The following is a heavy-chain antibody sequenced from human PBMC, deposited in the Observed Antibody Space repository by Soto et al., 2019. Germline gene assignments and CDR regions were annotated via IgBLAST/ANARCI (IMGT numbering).Heavy chain of an antibody. CDR2: IHPGGDT. Sequence: PGGSLRLSCAASGFTVSSNYMSWVRQAPRKGLEWVSSIHPGGDTFYADSVKGRFSFSRDNSKNTVYLQMNSLRVEDTAVYYCARGTDDAKIRSDPWGQGTLVTVSS. V-gene: IGHV3-53*01. J-gene: IGHJ5*02. CDR1: GFTVSSNY. CDR3: ARGTDDAKIRSDP. D-gene: IGHD1-1*01.